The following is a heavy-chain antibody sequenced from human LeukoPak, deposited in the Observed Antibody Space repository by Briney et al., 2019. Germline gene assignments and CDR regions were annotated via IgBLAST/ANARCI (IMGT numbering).Heavy chain of an antibody. V-gene: IGHV3-23*01. CDR2: ISGSGGAT. CDR3: AKDRFSSSSGVSFDV. CDR1: GFSFGSYA. D-gene: IGHD6-6*01. Sequence: GGSPRLSCAASGFSFGSYAMSWVRQAPGKGLEWVSSISGSGGATYHADSVKGRFTISRDNSKNTLYLQMNSLRAEDTAVYYCAKDRFSSSSGVSFDVWGQGTLVTVS. J-gene: IGHJ3*01.